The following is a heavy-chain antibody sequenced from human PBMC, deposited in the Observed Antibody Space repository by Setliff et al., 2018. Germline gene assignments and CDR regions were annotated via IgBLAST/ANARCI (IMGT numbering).Heavy chain of an antibody. V-gene: IGHV3-30*02. CDR3: AKPRPGWPAGFES. CDR2: IWSDGSNK. J-gene: IGHJ4*02. D-gene: IGHD6-19*01. CDR1: GFRFSTDG. Sequence: GGSLCLSCTASGFRFSTDGIHWVRQAPGEGLEWVAYIWSDGSNKYYTDFVKGRFSITRDNSKNTLYLQMSSLRPEDTALYYCAKPRPGWPAGFESWGQGTLVTVSS.